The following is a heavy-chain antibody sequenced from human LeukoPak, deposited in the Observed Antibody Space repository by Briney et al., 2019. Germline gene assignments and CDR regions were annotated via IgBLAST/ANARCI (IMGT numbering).Heavy chain of an antibody. CDR2: IWYDGSNK. D-gene: IGHD2-15*01. CDR1: GFTFSSYG. J-gene: IGHJ6*02. V-gene: IGHV3-33*06. Sequence: PGRSLRLSCAASGFTFSSYGMHWVRQAPGKGLEWVAVIWYDGSNKYYADSVKGRFTISRDNSKNTLYLQMNSLRAEDTAVYYCAKVQFGYCSGGSCTGYGMDVWGQGTTVTVSS. CDR3: AKVQFGYCSGGSCTGYGMDV.